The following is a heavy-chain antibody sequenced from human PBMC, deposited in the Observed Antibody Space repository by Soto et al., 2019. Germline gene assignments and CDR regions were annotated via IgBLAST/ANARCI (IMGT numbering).Heavy chain of an antibody. D-gene: IGHD6-13*01. J-gene: IGHJ4*02. CDR3: AKDPSSSWSNFDY. Sequence: GGSLRLSCAASVFTFSSYAMSWVRQAPGKGLEWVSAISGSGGSTYYADSVKGRFTISRDNSKNTLYLQMNSLRAEDTAVYYCAKDPSSSWSNFDYWGQGTLVTVSS. CDR1: VFTFSSYA. V-gene: IGHV3-23*01. CDR2: ISGSGGST.